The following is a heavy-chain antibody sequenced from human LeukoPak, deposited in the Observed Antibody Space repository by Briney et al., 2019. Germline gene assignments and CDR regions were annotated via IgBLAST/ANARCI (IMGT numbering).Heavy chain of an antibody. CDR1: GYTFTSYG. CDR2: INPNSGGT. CDR3: ARAGGWLQSPFDY. Sequence: ASVKVSCKASGYTFTSYGISWVRQAPGQGLEWMGWINPNSGGTNYAQKFQGRVTMTRDTSISTAYMELSRLRSDDTAVYYCARAGGWLQSPFDYWGQGTLVTVSS. V-gene: IGHV1-2*02. J-gene: IGHJ4*02. D-gene: IGHD5-24*01.